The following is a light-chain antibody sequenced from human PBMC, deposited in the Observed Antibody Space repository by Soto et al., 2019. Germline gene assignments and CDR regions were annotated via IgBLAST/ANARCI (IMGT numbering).Light chain of an antibody. Sequence: DIQMTQSPSTLSASVGDRVTITCRASQSVSDWLAWYQQKPGKAHNLLIYRASHLESGVPSRFSGSGSGTEFFLTISSLQPDDFATYYCQQYTTYSVAFGQGTKVEIK. J-gene: IGKJ1*01. V-gene: IGKV1-5*03. CDR1: QSVSDW. CDR3: QQYTTYSVA. CDR2: RAS.